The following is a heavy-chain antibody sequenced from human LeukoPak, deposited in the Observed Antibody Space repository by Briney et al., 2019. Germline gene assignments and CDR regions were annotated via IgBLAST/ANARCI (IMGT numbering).Heavy chain of an antibody. D-gene: IGHD6-13*01. J-gene: IGHJ3*02. Sequence: PGGSLRLSCAASGFTFSSYAMSWVRQAPGKGLEWVSAISGSGGSTYYADSVKGRFTISGDNSKNTLYLQMNSLRAEDTAVYYCAMTGYSSSWYGLGAFDIWGQGTMVTVSS. CDR1: GFTFSSYA. CDR2: ISGSGGST. CDR3: AMTGYSSSWYGLGAFDI. V-gene: IGHV3-23*01.